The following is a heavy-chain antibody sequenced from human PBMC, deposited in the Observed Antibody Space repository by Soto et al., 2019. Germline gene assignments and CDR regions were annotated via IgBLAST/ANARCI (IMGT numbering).Heavy chain of an antibody. V-gene: IGHV4-31*03. CDR1: DGSISSGGYY. CDR3: ARDYRIVVSPSPTAFDI. CDR2: IYYSGST. J-gene: IGHJ3*02. D-gene: IGHD2-15*01. Sequence: SETLSLTCSVSDGSISSGGYYWTWIRHHPGKGLEWIGYIYYSGSTYYNPSLKSRVTISVDTSKNQFSLKLSSVTAADTAVYYCARDYRIVVSPSPTAFDIWGQGTMVTVSS.